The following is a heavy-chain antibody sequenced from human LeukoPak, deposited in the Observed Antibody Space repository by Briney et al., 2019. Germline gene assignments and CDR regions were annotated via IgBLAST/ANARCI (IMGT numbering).Heavy chain of an antibody. CDR2: IIPIFGTA. D-gene: IGHD5-24*01. V-gene: IGHV1-69*06. Sequence: ASVKVSCKASGGTFSSYAISWVRQAPGQGLEGMGGIIPIFGTANYAQKFQGRGTITANKSTSTAYMELSSLRSEDTAVYYCARDVEMATISAFDIWGQGTMVTVSS. CDR3: ARDVEMATISAFDI. CDR1: GGTFSSYA. J-gene: IGHJ3*02.